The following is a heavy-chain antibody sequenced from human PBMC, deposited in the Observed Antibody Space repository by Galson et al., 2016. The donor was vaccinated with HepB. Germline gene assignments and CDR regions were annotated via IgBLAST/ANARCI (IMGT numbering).Heavy chain of an antibody. J-gene: IGHJ2*01. Sequence: QSGAEVKKPGESLKISCEGSGYNFATYWIGWVRHMPGKGLEWMGIIYPGDSDTRYSPSFQGQVTISADKSINTAYLQWSGLKASDSAIYYCARRLNWGSRWYFDLWGRGTLVTVSS. V-gene: IGHV5-51*01. CDR2: IYPGDSDT. CDR1: GYNFATYW. CDR3: ARRLNWGSRWYFDL. D-gene: IGHD7-27*01.